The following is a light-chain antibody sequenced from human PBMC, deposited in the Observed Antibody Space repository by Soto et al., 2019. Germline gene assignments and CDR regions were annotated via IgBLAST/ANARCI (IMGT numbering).Light chain of an antibody. CDR2: GAS. CDR3: QHYNKWPLCT. Sequence: EILLTQSPATLSVSPGERATLSCRASQSVGNNLAWYQQRPAQAPRLLIYGASTRATGIPARFSGSGSGTEFTLTTNSLQSEAFALYYCQHYNKWPLCTFGPGTRVDI. CDR1: QSVGNN. V-gene: IGKV3-15*01. J-gene: IGKJ3*01.